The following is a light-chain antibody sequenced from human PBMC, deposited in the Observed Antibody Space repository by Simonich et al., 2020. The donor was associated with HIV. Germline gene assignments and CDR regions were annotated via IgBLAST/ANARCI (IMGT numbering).Light chain of an antibody. V-gene: IGKV6-21*01. CDR2: YVT. CDR3: HQSSSLPYT. J-gene: IGKJ2*01. Sequence: EIVLIQSPDFQSVTPKEKVTITCRANQSISGSIHWYQQKPDQSPKLLIKYVTQSVSGVPSRFSGSESGTDFTLTINSLEAEDAATYYCHQSSSLPYTFGQGTKLEI. CDR1: QSISGS.